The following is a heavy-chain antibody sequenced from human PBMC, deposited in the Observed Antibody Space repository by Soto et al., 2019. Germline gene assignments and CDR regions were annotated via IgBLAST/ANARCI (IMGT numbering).Heavy chain of an antibody. CDR2: INAGNGNT. Sequence: QVQLVQSGAEVKKPGASVKVSCKASGYTFTSYPMHWVRQAPGQRPEWMGWINAGNGNTKYSQKFQGRVTITRDTFASTAYMELTSLRSEDTAVYYCARDVGATGDGGQGTLVTVSS. CDR3: ARDVGATGD. D-gene: IGHD1-26*01. J-gene: IGHJ4*02. V-gene: IGHV1-3*01. CDR1: GYTFTSYP.